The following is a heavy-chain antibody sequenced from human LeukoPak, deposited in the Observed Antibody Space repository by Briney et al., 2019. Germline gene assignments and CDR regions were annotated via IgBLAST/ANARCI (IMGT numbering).Heavy chain of an antibody. D-gene: IGHD5-12*01. CDR2: ISGSGGST. J-gene: IGHJ6*02. Sequence: PGGSLRLSCAASGFTFSSYSMNWVRQAPGKGLEWVSAISGSGGSTYYADSVKGRFTISRDNSKNTLYLQMNSLRAEDTAVYYCAKDWMRGYSGYDWLGVKEYGMDVWGQGTTVTVSS. CDR1: GFTFSSYS. V-gene: IGHV3-23*01. CDR3: AKDWMRGYSGYDWLGVKEYGMDV.